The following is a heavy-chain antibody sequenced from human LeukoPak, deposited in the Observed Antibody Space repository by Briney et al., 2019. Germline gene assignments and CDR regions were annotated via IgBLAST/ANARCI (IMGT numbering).Heavy chain of an antibody. V-gene: IGHV3-30*04. CDR1: GFTFSSYA. Sequence: GGSLRLSCAASGFTFSSYAMHWVRQAPGKGLEWVAVISYDGSNKYYADSVKGRFTISRDNSKYTLYVQMNSLRAEETAVYYCARTEYSYGPDYWGQGTLVTVSS. CDR2: ISYDGSNK. J-gene: IGHJ4*02. CDR3: ARTEYSYGPDY. D-gene: IGHD5-18*01.